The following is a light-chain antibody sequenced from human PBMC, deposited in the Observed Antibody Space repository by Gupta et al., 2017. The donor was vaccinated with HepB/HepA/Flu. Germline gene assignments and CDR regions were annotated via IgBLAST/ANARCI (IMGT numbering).Light chain of an antibody. CDR1: QSLNDH. V-gene: IGKV1-5*03. CDR3: QQYSAYPLT. J-gene: IGKJ4*01. Sequence: DIQMTQSPSTLSASVGDIVTINCRASQSLNDHLAWYQLKPGKAPKFLIYGTSTLEIGVPSRFIGSGSGTEFTLTISGLQPDDFASYYCQQYSAYPLTFGGGTKV. CDR2: GTS.